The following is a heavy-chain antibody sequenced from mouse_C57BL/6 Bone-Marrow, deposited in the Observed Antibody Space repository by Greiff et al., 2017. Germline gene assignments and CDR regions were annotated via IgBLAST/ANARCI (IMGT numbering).Heavy chain of an antibody. V-gene: IGHV1-58*01. J-gene: IGHJ1*03. CDR1: GYTFTSYG. CDR2: IYIGNGYT. Sequence: VQLQQSGAELVRPGSSVKMSCKTSGYTFTSYGINWVKQRPGQGLEWIGYIYIGNGYTEYNEKFKGKATLTSDTSSSTAYMQLSSLTSEDSAIXCCARPNIYGSSYWWYFDVWGTGTTVTVSS. CDR3: ARPNIYGSSYWWYFDV. D-gene: IGHD1-1*01.